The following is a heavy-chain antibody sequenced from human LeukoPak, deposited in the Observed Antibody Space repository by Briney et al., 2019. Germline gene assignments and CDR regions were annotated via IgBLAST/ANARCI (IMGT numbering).Heavy chain of an antibody. D-gene: IGHD1-26*01. Sequence: SETLSLTCTVSGGSISSSSYYWSWIRQPAGKGLEWIGRIYASGSTNYNPSLKSRVTISVDTSKNQFSLKLSSVTAADTAVYYCARVKATSRAFDIWGQGTMVTASS. J-gene: IGHJ3*02. V-gene: IGHV4-61*02. CDR3: ARVKATSRAFDI. CDR1: GGSISSSSYY. CDR2: IYASGST.